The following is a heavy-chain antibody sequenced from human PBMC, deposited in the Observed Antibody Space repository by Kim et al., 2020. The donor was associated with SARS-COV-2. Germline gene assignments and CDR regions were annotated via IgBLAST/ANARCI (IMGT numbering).Heavy chain of an antibody. J-gene: IGHJ4*02. Sequence: GGSLRLSCAASGFTFSGSAVDWVRQASGKGLEWVGRINNKRNNYATALAASVKGRFTISRDDSKNTAYLQMNSLKTEDTAVYYCRSFVTGDDYWGQGTLVTVSS. CDR1: GFTFSGSA. D-gene: IGHD2-21*02. V-gene: IGHV3-73*01. CDR2: INNKRNNYAT. CDR3: RSFVTGDDY.